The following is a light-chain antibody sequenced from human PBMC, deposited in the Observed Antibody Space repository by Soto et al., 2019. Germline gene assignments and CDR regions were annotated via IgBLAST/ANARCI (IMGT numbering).Light chain of an antibody. J-gene: IGKJ5*01. CDR2: GAS. CDR1: QSVSSGY. V-gene: IGKV3-20*01. Sequence: EIVLTQSPGILSLSPGERATLSCRASQSVSSGYLAWYQLKPGQAPRLLIYGASGRATGIPARFSGSGSGTDFNLTISRLEPEDFAVYYCQQYGGSPPITFGQGTRLEIK. CDR3: QQYGGSPPIT.